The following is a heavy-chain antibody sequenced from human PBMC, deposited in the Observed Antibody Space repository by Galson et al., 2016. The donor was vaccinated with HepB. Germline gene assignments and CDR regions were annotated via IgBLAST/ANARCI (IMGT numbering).Heavy chain of an antibody. CDR1: GLTVSGDY. J-gene: IGHJ3*02. CDR2: LYRDGST. D-gene: IGHD3-16*01. V-gene: IGHV3-53*01. Sequence: SLRLSCAVSGLTVSGDYMSWVRQAPGKGLEWVSVLYRDGSTYYADSVEGRFTISRDKSKNTLFLNMISLRAEDTASYYCASHLGGSSLDPFDIWGRGTMVTVSS. CDR3: ASHLGGSSLDPFDI.